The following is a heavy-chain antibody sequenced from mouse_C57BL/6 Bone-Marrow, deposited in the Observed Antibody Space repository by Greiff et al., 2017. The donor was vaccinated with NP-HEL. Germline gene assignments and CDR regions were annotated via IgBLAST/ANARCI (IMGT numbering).Heavy chain of an antibody. CDR2: IDPEDGDT. D-gene: IGHD1-1*01. Sequence: EVQLQQSGAELVRPGASVKLSCTASGFNIKDYYMHWVKQRPEQGLEWIGRIDPEDGDTEYAPKFQGKATMTADTSSNTAYLQLSSLTSEDTAVYYCTICYYGSSSFAYWGQGTLVTVSA. J-gene: IGHJ3*01. CDR1: GFNIKDYY. V-gene: IGHV14-1*01. CDR3: TICYYGSSSFAY.